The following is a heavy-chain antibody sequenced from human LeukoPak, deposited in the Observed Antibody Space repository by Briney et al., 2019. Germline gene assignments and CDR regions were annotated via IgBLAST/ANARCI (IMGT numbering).Heavy chain of an antibody. V-gene: IGHV5-51*01. CDR3: ARAMKLEPGDYYYYYGMDV. CDR1: GYSFTSYW. J-gene: IGHJ6*02. D-gene: IGHD1-1*01. CDR2: IYPGDSDT. Sequence: GESLKISCKGSGYSFTSYWIGWVRQMPGKGLEWMGIIYPGDSDTRYSPSFQGQVTISADKSIITTYLQWSSLKASDTAMYYCARAMKLEPGDYYYYYGMDVWGQGTTVTVSS.